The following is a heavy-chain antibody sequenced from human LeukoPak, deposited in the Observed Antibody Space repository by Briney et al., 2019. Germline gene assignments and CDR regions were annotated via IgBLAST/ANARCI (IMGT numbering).Heavy chain of an antibody. D-gene: IGHD3-10*01. CDR3: ARGRGDYSDY. V-gene: IGHV4-38-2*01. Sequence: SETPSLTCAVSGYSISSGYYWGWIRQPPGKGLEWIGSIYHSGSTYYNPSLKSRVTISVDTSKNQFSLKLSSVTAADTAVYYCARGRGDYSDYWGQGTLVTVSS. J-gene: IGHJ4*02. CDR2: IYHSGST. CDR1: GYSISSGYY.